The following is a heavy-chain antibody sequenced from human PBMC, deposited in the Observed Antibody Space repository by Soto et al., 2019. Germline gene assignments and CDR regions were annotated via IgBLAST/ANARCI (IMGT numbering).Heavy chain of an antibody. CDR3: ARVLSLEMATSAFDY. D-gene: IGHD3-3*01. V-gene: IGHV3-33*01. CDR2: IWYDGSNK. Sequence: QVQLVESGGGVVQPGRSLRLSCAASGFTFSSYGMHWVRQAPGKGLEWVAVIWYDGSNKYYADSVKGRFTISRDNSKNTLYLQMNSLRAEDTAMYYCARVLSLEMATSAFDYWGQGTLVTVSS. CDR1: GFTFSSYG. J-gene: IGHJ4*02.